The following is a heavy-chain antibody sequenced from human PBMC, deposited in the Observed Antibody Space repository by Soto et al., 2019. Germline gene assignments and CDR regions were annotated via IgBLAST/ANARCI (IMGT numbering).Heavy chain of an antibody. J-gene: IGHJ4*02. CDR1: GFTFSGSA. Sequence: EVQLVESGGGLVQPGGSLKLSCAASGFTFSGSAMHWVRQASGKGLEWVGRIRSKADSYAKAYAASVKGRFTISRYDSTNTAYLQMNSLTTEDTAVYYCARLCEWELLQEYWGQGTLVTVSS. CDR2: IRSKADSYAK. V-gene: IGHV3-73*01. D-gene: IGHD1-26*01. CDR3: ARLCEWELLQEY.